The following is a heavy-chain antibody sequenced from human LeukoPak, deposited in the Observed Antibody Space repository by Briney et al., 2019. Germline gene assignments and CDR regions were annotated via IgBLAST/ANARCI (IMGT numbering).Heavy chain of an antibody. V-gene: IGHV4-38-2*02. CDR3: ARPVEGELSLVDY. CDR1: GGSISSGYY. J-gene: IGHJ4*02. D-gene: IGHD3-16*02. CDR2: IYHSGST. Sequence: SQTLSLTCTVSGGSISSGYYWGWIRQPPGKGLEWIGSIYHSGSTYYNPSLKSRVTISVDTSKNQFSLKLSSVTAADTAVYYCARPVEGELSLVDYWGQGTLVTVSS.